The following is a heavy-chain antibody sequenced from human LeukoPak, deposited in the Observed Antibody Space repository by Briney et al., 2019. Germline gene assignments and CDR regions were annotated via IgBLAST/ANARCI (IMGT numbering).Heavy chain of an antibody. D-gene: IGHD3-10*01. Sequence: PGGSLRLSCAASGFTFSNYAMSWVRQAPGEGLEWIGEINHSGSTNYNPSLKSRVTISVDTSKNQFSLKLSSVTAADTAVYYCARGLTMVRGVIVGGGHHDYWGQGTLVTVSS. CDR2: INHSGST. CDR3: ARGLTMVRGVIVGGGHHDY. CDR1: GFTFSNYA. J-gene: IGHJ4*02. V-gene: IGHV4-34*01.